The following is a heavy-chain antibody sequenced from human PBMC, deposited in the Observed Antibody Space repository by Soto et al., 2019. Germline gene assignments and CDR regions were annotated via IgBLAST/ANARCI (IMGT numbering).Heavy chain of an antibody. CDR3: AREDITMIVVVITTYDAFDI. V-gene: IGHV3-30-3*01. D-gene: IGHD3-22*01. Sequence: GGSLRLSCAASGFTFSSYAMHWVRQAPGKWLEWVAVISYDGSNKYYADSVKGRFTISRDNSKNTLYLQMNSLRAEDTAVYYCAREDITMIVVVITTYDAFDIWGQGTMVTVSS. J-gene: IGHJ3*02. CDR1: GFTFSSYA. CDR2: ISYDGSNK.